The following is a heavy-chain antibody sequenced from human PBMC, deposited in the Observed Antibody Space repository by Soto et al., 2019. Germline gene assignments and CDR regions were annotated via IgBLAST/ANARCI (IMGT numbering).Heavy chain of an antibody. D-gene: IGHD3-10*01. Sequence: LQISCKGSGYSFTSYWIGWVRQMPGKGLEWMGIIYPGDSDTRYSPSFQGQVTISADKSISTAYLQWSSLKASDTAMYYCARTDMVRGVIIDSYYYYGMDVWGQGTTVTVSS. J-gene: IGHJ6*02. CDR1: GYSFTSYW. CDR2: IYPGDSDT. CDR3: ARTDMVRGVIIDSYYYYGMDV. V-gene: IGHV5-51*01.